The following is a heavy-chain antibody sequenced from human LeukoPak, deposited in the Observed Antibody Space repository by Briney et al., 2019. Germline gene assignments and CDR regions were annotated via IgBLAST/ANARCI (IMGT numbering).Heavy chain of an antibody. CDR1: GGSISSGSYY. CDR2: IYTSGST. CDR3: ARGTWRYYFDY. D-gene: IGHD3-3*01. V-gene: IGHV4-61*02. Sequence: KPSQTLSLTCTVSGGSISSGSYYWSWIRQPAGKGLEWIGRIYTSGSTNYNPSLKSRVTISVDTSKNQFSLKLSSVTAADTAVYYCARGTWRYYFDYWGQGTLVTVSS. J-gene: IGHJ4*02.